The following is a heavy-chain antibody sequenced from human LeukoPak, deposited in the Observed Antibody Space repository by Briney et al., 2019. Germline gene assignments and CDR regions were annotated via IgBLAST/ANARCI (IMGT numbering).Heavy chain of an antibody. J-gene: IGHJ4*01. CDR1: GFTFDDYA. Sequence: GGSLRLSCAASGFTFDDYAMHWVRQAPGKGLEWVSGISWNSGSVGYADSVKGRFTISRDNAKNSLYLQMNSLRAEDTALYYCAKDRNWNDAGYYFDYWGQGTLVTVSP. CDR2: ISWNSGSV. CDR3: AKDRNWNDAGYYFDY. D-gene: IGHD1-1*01. V-gene: IGHV3-9*01.